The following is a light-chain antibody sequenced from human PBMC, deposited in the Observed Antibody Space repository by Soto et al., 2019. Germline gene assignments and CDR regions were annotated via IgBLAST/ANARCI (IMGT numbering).Light chain of an antibody. CDR3: QQYGSSPWT. CDR1: QSVSSSY. J-gene: IGKJ1*01. V-gene: IGKV3-20*01. Sequence: EIVFTQSPGTLSLSPGERVTITCRASQSVSSSYLVWHQQKPGQAPRLLIYAASRRDTGIPERFSGSGAGTEFTRTISRLEPEDFAVYYCQQYGSSPWTFGQGTKVDIK. CDR2: AAS.